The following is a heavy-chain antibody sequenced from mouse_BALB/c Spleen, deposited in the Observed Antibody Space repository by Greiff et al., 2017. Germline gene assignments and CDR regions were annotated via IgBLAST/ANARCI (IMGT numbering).Heavy chain of an antibody. J-gene: IGHJ2*01. CDR2: IDPENGNT. V-gene: IGHV14-1*02. CDR3: ARFGNYALDY. Sequence: EVQLQQSGAELVRPGALVKLSCKASGFTIKDYYMHWVKQRPEQGLEWIGWIDPENGNTIYDPKFQGKASITADTSSNTAYLQLSSLTSEDTAVYYCARFGNYALDYWGQGTTLTVSS. D-gene: IGHD2-1*01. CDR1: GFTIKDYY.